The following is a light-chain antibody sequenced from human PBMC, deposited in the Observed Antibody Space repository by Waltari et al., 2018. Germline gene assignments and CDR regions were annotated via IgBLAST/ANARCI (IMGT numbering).Light chain of an antibody. CDR1: QSVSSSY. CDR2: LTS. Sequence: EIVLTQSPGTLSLSRGERATLSCRASQSVSSSYLAWYQQMPGQAPVLLLYLTSIRATGIPDRFSGSGSGTDFTLTISRLEPEDFAVDYCHQYETLPSTFGQGTKLEIK. V-gene: IGKV3-20*01. CDR3: HQYETLPST. J-gene: IGKJ2*01.